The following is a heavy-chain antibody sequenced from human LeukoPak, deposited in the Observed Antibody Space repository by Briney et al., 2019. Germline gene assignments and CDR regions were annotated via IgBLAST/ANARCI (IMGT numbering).Heavy chain of an antibody. J-gene: IGHJ4*02. CDR3: ARLQGSGIDY. D-gene: IGHD1-14*01. V-gene: IGHV3-7*04. CDR1: GITFSSSW. CDR2: INQDGSEE. Sequence: GGSLRLSCAVSGITFSSSWMSWVRQAPGKGLEWVANINQDGSEEYYVDSVKSRFTVSRDNAETSLYLQMNSLRAEDTAVYFCARLQGSGIDYWGQGTLVTVSS.